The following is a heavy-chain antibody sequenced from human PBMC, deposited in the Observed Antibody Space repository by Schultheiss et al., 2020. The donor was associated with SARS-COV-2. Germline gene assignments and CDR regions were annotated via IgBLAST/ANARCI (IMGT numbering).Heavy chain of an antibody. CDR2: IYPGDSDT. CDR1: GYSFTSYW. CDR3: ARKGYYYDSSGYHHFDY. J-gene: IGHJ4*02. D-gene: IGHD3-22*01. Sequence: SCKGSGYSFTSYWIGWVRQMPGKGLEWMGIIYPGDSDTRYSPSFQGQVTISADKSISTAYLQWSSLKASDTAMYYCARKGYYYDSSGYHHFDYWGQGTLVTVSS. V-gene: IGHV5-51*01.